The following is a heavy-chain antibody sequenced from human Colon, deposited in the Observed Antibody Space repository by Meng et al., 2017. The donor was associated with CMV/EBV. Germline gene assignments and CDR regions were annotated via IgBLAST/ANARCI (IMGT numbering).Heavy chain of an antibody. D-gene: IGHD6-13*01. Sequence: GESLKISCKTSGYIFPNYWIGWVRQMLGKGLEWMGIIYPGDSDTKYSPSFQGQVTISVDKSISTAYLQWSGLKASDTAMYYCARTYSSSWNYFDYWGQGTLVTVSS. J-gene: IGHJ4*02. CDR3: ARTYSSSWNYFDY. CDR2: IYPGDSDT. V-gene: IGHV5-51*01. CDR1: GYIFPNYW.